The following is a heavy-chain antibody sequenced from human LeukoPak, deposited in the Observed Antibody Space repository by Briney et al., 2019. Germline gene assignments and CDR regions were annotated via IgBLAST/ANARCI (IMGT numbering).Heavy chain of an antibody. J-gene: IGHJ4*02. CDR2: ISGSGSST. CDR3: TTVFY. CDR1: GFTFSNYA. V-gene: IGHV3-23*01. Sequence: PGGSLRLSCAASGFTFSNYAMTWVRQAPGKGLEWVSGISGSGSSTYYADSVKGRFTLSRDYPKNTLYLQMNSLRAEDTAVYYCTTVFYWGQGTLVTVSS.